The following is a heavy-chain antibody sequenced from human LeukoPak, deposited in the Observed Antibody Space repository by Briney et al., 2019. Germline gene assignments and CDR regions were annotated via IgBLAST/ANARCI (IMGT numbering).Heavy chain of an antibody. CDR2: ISGSGGST. CDR1: GFTFSSYA. Sequence: GGSLRLSCAASGFTFSSYAMSWVRQAPGKGLEWVSAISGSGGSTYYADSVKGRFTISRDNSKNTLYLQMNSLRAEDTAVYYCAKDDRYIVVALNQIDYWGQGTLVTVPS. D-gene: IGHD2-2*01. V-gene: IGHV3-23*01. CDR3: AKDDRYIVVALNQIDY. J-gene: IGHJ4*02.